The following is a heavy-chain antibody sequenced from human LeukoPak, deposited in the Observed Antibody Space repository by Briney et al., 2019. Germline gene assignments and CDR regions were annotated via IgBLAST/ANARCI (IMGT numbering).Heavy chain of an antibody. V-gene: IGHV3-48*03. J-gene: IGHJ3*01. CDR2: ISSSGTAI. D-gene: IGHD1-7*01. Sequence: QAGGSLRLSCAVTGFTFSGSEMNWVRQAPGKGLEWVSYISSSGTAIHYADSVKGRFTISRDNAKNSLYLQMSSLRAEDTAVYYCAREGGNYRDAFDVWGQGTMVTVSS. CDR1: GFTFSGSE. CDR3: AREGGNYRDAFDV.